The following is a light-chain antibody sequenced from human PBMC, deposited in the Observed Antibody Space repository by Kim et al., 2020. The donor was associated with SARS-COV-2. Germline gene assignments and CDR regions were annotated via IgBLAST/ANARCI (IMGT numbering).Light chain of an antibody. Sequence: SQTATLTCTGNINNVGNQGASWLQHHQGHPPKVLSYRSNNRPSGISERFSASRSGNTASLTVTGLQPEDEADYYCSAWDSSLNAVVFGGGTQLTVL. J-gene: IGLJ2*01. CDR1: INNVGNQG. V-gene: IGLV10-54*04. CDR3: SAWDSSLNAVV. CDR2: RSN.